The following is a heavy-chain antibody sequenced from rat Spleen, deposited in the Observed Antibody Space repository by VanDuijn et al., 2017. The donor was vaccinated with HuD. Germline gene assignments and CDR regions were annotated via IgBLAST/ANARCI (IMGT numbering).Heavy chain of an antibody. D-gene: IGHD1-4*01. CDR3: TTDRA. CDR2: ISYDGSST. V-gene: IGHV5-20*01. CDR1: GFTFSNYD. J-gene: IGHJ2*01. Sequence: EVQLVESGGGLVQPGRSMKLSCAASGFTFSNYDMAWVRQAPTKGLEWVASISYDGSSTYYRDSVKGRFTISRDNAKSTLYLQMDSLRSEDTATYYCTTDRAWGQGVMVTVSS.